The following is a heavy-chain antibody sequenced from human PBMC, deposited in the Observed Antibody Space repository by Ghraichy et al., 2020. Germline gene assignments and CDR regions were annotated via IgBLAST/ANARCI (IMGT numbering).Heavy chain of an antibody. Sequence: GGSLRLSCAASGFTFSSYSMIWVRQAPGKGLEWVSYIGSSSSSSGSTIYYADSVKGRFTISRDNAKNSLYLQMNSLRAEDTAVYYCARDVYSSGWTPTWFDPWGQGTLVTVSS. D-gene: IGHD6-19*01. CDR1: GFTFSSYS. V-gene: IGHV3-48*01. J-gene: IGHJ5*02. CDR2: IGSSSSSSGSTI. CDR3: ARDVYSSGWTPTWFDP.